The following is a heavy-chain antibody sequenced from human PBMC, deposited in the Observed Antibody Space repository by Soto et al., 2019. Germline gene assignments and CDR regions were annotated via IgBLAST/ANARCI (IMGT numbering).Heavy chain of an antibody. CDR1: GYTITSSD. Sequence: QVQLVQSGAEVKKPGASVKVSCKASGYTITSSDINWVRQATGQGLEWMGWMNPNTGNTGYAQKFQGRITLTRSTSISTAYLELRSINSDDSAVYYCARGASPWGQGTLVTVSS. CDR3: ARGASP. J-gene: IGHJ5*02. V-gene: IGHV1-8*01. CDR2: MNPNTGNT.